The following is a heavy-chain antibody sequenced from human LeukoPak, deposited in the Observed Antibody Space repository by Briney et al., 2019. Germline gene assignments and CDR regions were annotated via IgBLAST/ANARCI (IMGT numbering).Heavy chain of an antibody. V-gene: IGHV3-21*01. CDR3: ARSDYYYGMDV. J-gene: IGHJ6*02. CDR2: ISSSSSYI. CDR1: GFTFSSYG. Sequence: PGRSLRLSCAASGFTFSSYGMHWVRQAPGKGLEWVSSISSSSSYIYYADSVKGRFTISRDNAKNSLYLQMNSLRAEDTAVYYCARSDYYYGMDVWGQGTTVTVSS.